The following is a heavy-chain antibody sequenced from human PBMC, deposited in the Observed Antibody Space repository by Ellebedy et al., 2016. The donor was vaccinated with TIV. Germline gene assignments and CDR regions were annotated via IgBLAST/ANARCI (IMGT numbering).Heavy chain of an antibody. CDR3: ARVDCSGGSCAFDY. D-gene: IGHD2-15*01. CDR1: GFTFSSYA. J-gene: IGHJ4*02. V-gene: IGHV3-30-3*01. Sequence: GGSLRLSCAASGFTFSSYAMHWVRQAPGKGLEWVAVISYDGSNKYYADSVKGRFTISRDNSKNTLYLQMNSLRAEDTAVYYCARVDCSGGSCAFDYWGQGTLVTVSS. CDR2: ISYDGSNK.